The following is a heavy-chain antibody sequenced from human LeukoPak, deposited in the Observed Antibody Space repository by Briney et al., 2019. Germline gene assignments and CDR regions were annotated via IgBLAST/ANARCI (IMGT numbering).Heavy chain of an antibody. V-gene: IGHV3-74*01. CDR2: INSDGSST. CDR3: ARDPEKNYYDSSGYYNK. J-gene: IGHJ4*02. Sequence: PGGSLRPSCAASGFTFSSYWMHWVRQAPGKGLVWVSRINSDGSSTSYADSVKGRFTISRDNAKNTLYLQMNSLRAEDTAVYYCARDPEKNYYDSSGYYNKWGQGTLVTVSS. D-gene: IGHD3-22*01. CDR1: GFTFSSYW.